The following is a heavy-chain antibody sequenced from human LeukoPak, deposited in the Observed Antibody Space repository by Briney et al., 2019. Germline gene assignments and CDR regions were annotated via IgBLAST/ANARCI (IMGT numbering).Heavy chain of an antibody. CDR1: GFTFDDYA. CDR2: ISWNSVSI. CDR3: AKDLKTTYYFCGMDV. Sequence: PGGSLRLSCAASGFTFDDYAMHWVRQAPGKGLEWVSTISWNSVSIDYADSVKGRFTISRDNAKNSLYPQMNSLKPEDTSLYYCAKDLKTTYYFCGMDVWSQGTTVTVSS. D-gene: IGHD1-14*01. J-gene: IGHJ6*02. V-gene: IGHV3-9*01.